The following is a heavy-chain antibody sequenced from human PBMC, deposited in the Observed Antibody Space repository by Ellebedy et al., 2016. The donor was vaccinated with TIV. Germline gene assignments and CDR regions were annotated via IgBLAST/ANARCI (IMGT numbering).Heavy chain of an antibody. Sequence: MPSETLSLTCAVYGGSLSGYYWSWIRQPPGEGLEWIGDINHGGSTGYNPSLKSRVTVSVDTSKNQFSLKLTSLTAADTAVYYCARLTSVTPYYGVDVWGQGTTVTVSS. CDR2: INHGGST. CDR3: ARLTSVTPYYGVDV. D-gene: IGHD2-21*02. V-gene: IGHV4-34*01. CDR1: GGSLSGYY. J-gene: IGHJ6*02.